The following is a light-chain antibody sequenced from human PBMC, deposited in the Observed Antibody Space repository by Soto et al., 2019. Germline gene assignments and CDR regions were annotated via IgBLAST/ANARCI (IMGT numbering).Light chain of an antibody. CDR1: SRDVGGYNY. CDR3: SSYADTNNLL. Sequence: QSALTQPASVSGSPGQSITISCTGTSRDVGGYNYVSWHQQHPGKAPKVIITEVSNRPSGVSNRFSGSKSGNTASLTISGLQAEDEADYYCSSYADTNNLLFGGGTKLTVL. V-gene: IGLV2-14*01. J-gene: IGLJ2*01. CDR2: EVS.